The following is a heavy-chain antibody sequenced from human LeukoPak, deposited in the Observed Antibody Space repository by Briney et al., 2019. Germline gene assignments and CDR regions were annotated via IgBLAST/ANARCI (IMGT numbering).Heavy chain of an antibody. D-gene: IGHD3-10*01. V-gene: IGHV4-39*01. CDR3: ARSLGEVYYYGSGSYPDYYYYYGMDV. CDR2: IYYSGST. CDR1: GGSISSSSYY. Sequence: SETLSLTCTVSGGSISSSSYYWGWIRQPPGKGLEWIGSIYYSGSTYYNPSLKSRVTISVDTSKNQFSLKLSSVTAADTAVYYCARSLGEVYYYGSGSYPDYYYYYGMDVWGQGTTVTVSS. J-gene: IGHJ6*02.